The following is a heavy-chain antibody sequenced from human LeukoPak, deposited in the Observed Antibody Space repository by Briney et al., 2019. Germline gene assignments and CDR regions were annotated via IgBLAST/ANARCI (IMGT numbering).Heavy chain of an antibody. Sequence: ASVKVSCKVSGYTLTELSMHWARQAPGKGLEWMGGFDPEDGETIYAQKFQGRVTMTEDTSTDTAYMELSSLRSEDTAVYYCATGLRGENWFDPWGQGTLVTVSS. CDR3: ATGLRGENWFDP. J-gene: IGHJ5*02. D-gene: IGHD3-10*01. CDR2: FDPEDGET. V-gene: IGHV1-24*01. CDR1: GYTLTELS.